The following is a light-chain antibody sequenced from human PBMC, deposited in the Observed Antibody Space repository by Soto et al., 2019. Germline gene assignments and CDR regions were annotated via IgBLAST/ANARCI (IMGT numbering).Light chain of an antibody. Sequence: QSVLTQPPSASGSPGQSVAISCTGTSSDIGGYNYVSWYQQHPGKAPKLMIFEVSQRPSGVPDRFSGSKSGNTASLTVSGLQAEDEADYYCNSYGGTNNYVVFGGGTKLTVL. CDR1: SSDIGGYNY. CDR3: NSYGGTNNYVV. J-gene: IGLJ2*01. V-gene: IGLV2-8*01. CDR2: EVS.